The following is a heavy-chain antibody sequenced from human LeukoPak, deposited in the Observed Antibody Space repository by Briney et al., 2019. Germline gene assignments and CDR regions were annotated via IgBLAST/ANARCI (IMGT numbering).Heavy chain of an antibody. V-gene: IGHV1-18*01. CDR2: ISAYNGNT. D-gene: IGHD6-13*01. Sequence: GASVKVSCKASGYTFTSYGISWVRQAPGQGLEWMGWISAYNGNTNYAQKFQGRVTITADKSTSTAYMELSSLRSEDTAVYYCARAGTGYSSSWDFDYWGQGTLVTVSP. CDR1: GYTFTSYG. CDR3: ARAGTGYSSSWDFDY. J-gene: IGHJ4*02.